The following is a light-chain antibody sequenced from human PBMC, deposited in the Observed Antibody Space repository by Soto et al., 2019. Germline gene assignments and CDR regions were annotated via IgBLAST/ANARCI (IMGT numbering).Light chain of an antibody. J-gene: IGLJ2*01. CDR1: NSDVGGYDF. CDR3: CSYAKSDSWV. V-gene: IGLV2-14*03. CDR2: DVT. Sequence: QSALTQPASVSGPPGLSITISCTGTNSDVGGYDFVSWYQQHPFKAPKLLIYDVTNRPSGISNRFSGSKSGNTASLTISGLQVEDEADYYCCSYAKSDSWVFGGGTKLTV.